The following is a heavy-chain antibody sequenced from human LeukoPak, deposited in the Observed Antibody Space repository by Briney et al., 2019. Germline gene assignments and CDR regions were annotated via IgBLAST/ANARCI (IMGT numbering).Heavy chain of an antibody. CDR3: ARSSIAARPFGY. CDR1: GFTVSSNY. Sequence: GGSLRPSCAASGFTVSSNYMSWVRQAPGKGLEWVSVIYSGGSTYYADSVKGRFTISRDNSKNTLYLQMNSLRAEDTAVYYCARSSIAARPFGYGGQGTLVTVSS. V-gene: IGHV3-53*01. D-gene: IGHD6-6*01. J-gene: IGHJ4*02. CDR2: IYSGGST.